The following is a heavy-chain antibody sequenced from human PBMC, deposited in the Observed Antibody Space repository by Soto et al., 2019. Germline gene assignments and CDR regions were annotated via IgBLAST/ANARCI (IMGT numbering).Heavy chain of an antibody. CDR1: GFTVSSNY. J-gene: IGHJ3*02. D-gene: IGHD3-10*01. CDR2: IYSGGST. V-gene: IGHV3-66*04. CDR3: ARLTGPRLARGSVSLDI. Sequence: PGGSLRLSCAASGFTVSSNYMNWVRQAPGKGLEWVSVIYSGGSTYYADSVKGRFIISSDNSKNTLFLQMNSLRAEDTAVYYCARLTGPRLARGSVSLDIWGQGTMVTVSS.